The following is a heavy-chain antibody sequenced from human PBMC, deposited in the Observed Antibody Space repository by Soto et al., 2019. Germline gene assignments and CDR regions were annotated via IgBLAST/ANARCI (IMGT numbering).Heavy chain of an antibody. CDR2: ITSSGGAT. V-gene: IGHV3-48*03. Sequence: GGSLRLSCAASGFGFSNYEMNWVRQAPGKGLEWVSYITSSGGATMYADSVKGRFTISRDNTKDSLYLQMNSLRVEDTAVYYCARGDCKTSCYIGFWGQGALVT. D-gene: IGHD2-2*02. CDR3: ARGDCKTSCYIGF. J-gene: IGHJ4*02. CDR1: GFGFSNYE.